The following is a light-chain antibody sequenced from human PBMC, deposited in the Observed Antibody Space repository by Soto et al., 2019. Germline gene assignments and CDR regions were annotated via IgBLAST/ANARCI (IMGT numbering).Light chain of an antibody. CDR1: QSVGTY. J-gene: IGKJ3*01. Sequence: EIVLTQSPATLSLSPGERATLSCRASQSVGTYLAWYQQKRGQSPRLLIYGASKRAPGIPARFRGSGSGTDFTLTINSLEPEDFAVYHCLQRSIGFTFGPGTKVEVK. CDR3: LQRSIGFT. V-gene: IGKV3-11*01. CDR2: GAS.